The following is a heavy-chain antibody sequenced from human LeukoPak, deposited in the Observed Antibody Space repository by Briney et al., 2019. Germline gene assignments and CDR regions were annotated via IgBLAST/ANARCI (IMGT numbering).Heavy chain of an antibody. V-gene: IGHV1-8*01. J-gene: IGHJ6*03. CDR2: MNPNSGNT. CDR1: GYTFTSYD. Sequence: ASVKVSCKASGYTFTSYDINWVRQTTGQGLEWMGWMNPNSGNTGYAQKFQGRVTMTRNTSISTAYMELSSLRSEDTAVYYCARGWGSYPPHYYYMDVWGKGTTVTISS. CDR3: ARGWGSYPPHYYYMDV. D-gene: IGHD1-26*01.